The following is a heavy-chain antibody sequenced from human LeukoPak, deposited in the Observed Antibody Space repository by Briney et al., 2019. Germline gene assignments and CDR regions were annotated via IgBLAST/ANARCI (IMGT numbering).Heavy chain of an antibody. J-gene: IGHJ4*02. D-gene: IGHD2-21*01. CDR2: INPKSGSREI. CDR3: AKGHYDGDHPHYEGGSVDS. V-gene: IGHV1-2*02. Sequence: ASVKVSCKALEYTFTDYYILWVRQAPGQGLEWMGWINPKSGSREINYAQKFQGRITMTTDTATTPAYLELSRLKSDDTAVYYCAKGHYDGDHPHYEGGSVDSWGQGTHITVSS. CDR1: EYTFTDYY.